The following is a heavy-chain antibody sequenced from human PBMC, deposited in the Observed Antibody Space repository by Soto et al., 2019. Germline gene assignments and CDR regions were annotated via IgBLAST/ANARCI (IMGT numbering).Heavy chain of an antibody. V-gene: IGHV4-31*03. CDR1: GGSISSGGYY. CDR2: IYYSGST. J-gene: IGHJ4*02. D-gene: IGHD6-13*01. Sequence: QVQLQESGPGLVKPSQTLSLTCTVSGGSISSGGYYWSWIRQHPGKGLEWIGYIYYSGSTYYNPSLKSRVTISVDTSKNQFSLKLSSVTAADTAVYYCARRGGGSSWYGEGFDYWGQGTLVTVYS. CDR3: ARRGGGSSWYGEGFDY.